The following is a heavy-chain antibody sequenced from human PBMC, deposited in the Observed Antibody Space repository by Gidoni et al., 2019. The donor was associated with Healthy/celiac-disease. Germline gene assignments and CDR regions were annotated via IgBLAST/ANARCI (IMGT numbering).Heavy chain of an antibody. J-gene: IGHJ3*02. Sequence: QVQLGQSGAGARKPGSSVKVSRKASGGTFRNYAISRVRQAPGQGLEWMGRIIPILGIANYPHKFQGRVTITADNSTSTAYMELSSLRSEDTAVYYCARATPQAFDIWGQGTMVTVSS. CDR2: IIPILGIA. CDR3: ARATPQAFDI. CDR1: GGTFRNYA. V-gene: IGHV1-69*04.